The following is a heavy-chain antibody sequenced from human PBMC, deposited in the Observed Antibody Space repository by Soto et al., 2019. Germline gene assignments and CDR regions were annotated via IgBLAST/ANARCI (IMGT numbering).Heavy chain of an antibody. CDR2: ISASGTRT. D-gene: IGHD1-26*01. V-gene: IGHV3-23*01. CDR3: ARRSGTDY. Sequence: GALRLSCTVSGFTFSSYAMDWVRQTPGKGLEWVSGISASGTRTYYADSVKGRFTISRDNSQNTLYLQMNSLRDEDTAVYYCARRSGTDYWGQGTLVTVSS. J-gene: IGHJ4*02. CDR1: GFTFSSYA.